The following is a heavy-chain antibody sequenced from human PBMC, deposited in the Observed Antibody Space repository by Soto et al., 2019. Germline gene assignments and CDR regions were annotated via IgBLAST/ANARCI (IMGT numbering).Heavy chain of an antibody. D-gene: IGHD3-22*01. CDR1: GDSISRASYY. Sequence: SETLSLTCTVSGDSISRASYYCGWIRQPPGKGLEWIGRIDYTGNTYYNPSLKGRITISVDTSKRQFSLNLSSVAAADTAVYYCALYDSSDNMTFDIWGRGTMVTVSS. CDR3: ALYDSSDNMTFDI. CDR2: IDYTGNT. J-gene: IGHJ3*02. V-gene: IGHV4-39*01.